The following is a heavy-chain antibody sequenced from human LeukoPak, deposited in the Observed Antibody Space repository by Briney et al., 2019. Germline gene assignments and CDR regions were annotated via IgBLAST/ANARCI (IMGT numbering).Heavy chain of an antibody. CDR3: AREVGSSWYEDY. V-gene: IGHV3-66*01. D-gene: IGHD6-13*01. Sequence: GGSLRLSCAASGFTVSSNYMSWVRQAPGKGLEWVSVIYSGGSTYYADSVKGRFTTSRDNAKNTLYLQMNSLRAEDTAVYYCAREVGSSWYEDYWGQGILVTVSS. J-gene: IGHJ4*02. CDR2: IYSGGST. CDR1: GFTVSSNY.